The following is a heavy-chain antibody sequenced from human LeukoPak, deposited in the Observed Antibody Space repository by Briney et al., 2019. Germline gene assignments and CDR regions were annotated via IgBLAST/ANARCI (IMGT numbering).Heavy chain of an antibody. CDR2: IFYTGIT. CDR1: GGSISGYY. J-gene: IGHJ4*02. D-gene: IGHD5-24*01. Sequence: SETLSLTCTVSGGSISGYYWSWIRQPPGKGLEWIGFIFYTGITNYNPSLKSRVTISVDTSKNQFSLRLSSVTAADTAVYSCARGGGYNTFDYWGQGTLVTVSS. V-gene: IGHV4-59*01. CDR3: ARGGGYNTFDY.